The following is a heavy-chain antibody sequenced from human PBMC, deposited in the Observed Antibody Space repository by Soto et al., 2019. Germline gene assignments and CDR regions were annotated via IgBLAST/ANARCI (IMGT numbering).Heavy chain of an antibody. J-gene: IGHJ5*02. D-gene: IGHD2-2*01. CDR3: ASGPAGTSWFDP. CDR1: GYTFTAYY. V-gene: IGHV1-2*02. Sequence: QVQLVQSGAEVKKPGASVKFSCKASGYTFTAYYIHWVRQAPGQGLEWMGWINPNSGGTNYAQKFQGRVTMTWDTSISTAYMDLHRLTSDDTAVFYCASGPAGTSWFDPWGQGTLVTVSS. CDR2: INPNSGGT.